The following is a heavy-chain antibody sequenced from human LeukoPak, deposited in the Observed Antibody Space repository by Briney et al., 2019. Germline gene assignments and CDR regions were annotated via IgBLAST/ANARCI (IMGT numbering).Heavy chain of an antibody. V-gene: IGHV4-31*03. CDR3: ARSPYATQHPNWFDP. CDR2: IYYSGST. D-gene: IGHD2-8*01. J-gene: IGHJ5*02. CDR1: GGSISSGGYY. Sequence: PSETLSLTCTVSGGSISSGGYYWSWIRQHPGKGLEWIGYIYYSGSTYYNPSLKSRVTISVDTSKNQFSLKLSSVTAADTAVYYCARSPYATQHPNWFDPWGREPWSPSPQ.